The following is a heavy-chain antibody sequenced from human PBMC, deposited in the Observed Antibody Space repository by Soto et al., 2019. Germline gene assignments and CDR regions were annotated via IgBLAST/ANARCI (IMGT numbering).Heavy chain of an antibody. CDR1: GGTFSSYA. V-gene: IGHV1-69*13. D-gene: IGHD5-12*01. J-gene: IGHJ4*02. CDR3: ARGGDGYNVTPLAPVDY. Sequence: SVKVSCKASGGTFSSYANSWVRQAPGQGLEWMGGIIPIFGTANYAQKFQGRVTITADESTSTAYMELSSLRSEDTAVYYCARGGDGYNVTPLAPVDYWGQGTLVTVSS. CDR2: IIPIFGTA.